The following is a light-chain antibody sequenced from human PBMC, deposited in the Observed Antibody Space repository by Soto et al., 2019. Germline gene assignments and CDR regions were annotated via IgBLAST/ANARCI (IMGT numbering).Light chain of an antibody. CDR2: GAS. CDR3: QQYNNWPRT. CDR1: QSISSN. V-gene: IGKV3-15*01. Sequence: EIVMTQSPATLSLVPGERATLSCRASQSISSNLAWYQQKPGQAPRLLTYGASTRATGIPARFSGSGSGTEFTLTISSLQSEDFAVYYCQQYNNWPRTFGQGTKVDIK. J-gene: IGKJ1*01.